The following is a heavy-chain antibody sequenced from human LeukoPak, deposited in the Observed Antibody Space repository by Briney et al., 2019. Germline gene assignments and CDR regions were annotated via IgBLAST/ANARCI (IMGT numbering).Heavy chain of an antibody. CDR1: GESVSSNSAA. D-gene: IGHD1-26*01. CDR3: ARSGGTASGKYERATLDY. V-gene: IGHV6-1*01. CDR2: TYYRSKWYN. J-gene: IGHJ4*02. Sequence: SQTLSLTCDISGESVSSNSAAWNWIRQSPSRVLEWLGRTYYRSKWYNDYAVSLKSRMTINADTSKNHFSLQLNSVTPEDTAVYYCARSGGTASGKYERATLDYWGQGTLVTVSS.